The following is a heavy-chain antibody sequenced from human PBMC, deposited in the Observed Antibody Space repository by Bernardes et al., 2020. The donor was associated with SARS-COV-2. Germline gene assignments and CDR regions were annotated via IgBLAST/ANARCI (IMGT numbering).Heavy chain of an antibody. CDR2: ISGIGDST. CDR1: GFTFSTYA. CDR3: AKQGGPTGETRYFQH. V-gene: IGHV3-23*01. D-gene: IGHD1-26*01. Sequence: AGSLTLSCAASGFTFSTYAMSWVRQAPGKGLEWVSAISGIGDSTYYADSVKGRFSISRDNSQNKLFLHKNSLSAEDTDGYYCAKQGGPTGETRYFQHWGQGTLVTVSS. J-gene: IGHJ1*01.